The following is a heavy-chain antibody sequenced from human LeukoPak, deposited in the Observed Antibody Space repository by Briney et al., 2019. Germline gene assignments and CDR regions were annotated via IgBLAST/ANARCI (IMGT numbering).Heavy chain of an antibody. CDR3: AGSLAPLSPVVVPAATSGLYYYYYGMDV. Sequence: PGRSLRLSCAASGFTFSSYGMHWVRQAPGKGLEWVAVIWYDGSNKYYADSVKGRFTISRDNSKNTLYLQMNSLRAEDTAVYYCAGSLAPLSPVVVPAATSGLYYYYYGMDVWGQGTTVTVSS. J-gene: IGHJ6*02. D-gene: IGHD2-2*01. CDR1: GFTFSSYG. V-gene: IGHV3-33*01. CDR2: IWYDGSNK.